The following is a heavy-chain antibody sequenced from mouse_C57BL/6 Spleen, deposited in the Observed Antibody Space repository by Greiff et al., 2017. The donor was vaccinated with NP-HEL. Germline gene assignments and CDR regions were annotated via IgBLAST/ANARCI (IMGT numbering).Heavy chain of an antibody. J-gene: IGHJ2*01. CDR2: IDPSDSET. CDR1: GYTFTSYW. CDR3: AREGVSTTVYFDY. Sequence: QVQLQQPGAELVRPGSSVKLSCKASGYTFTSYWMHWVKQRPIQGLEWIGNIDPSDSETHYNQKFKDKATLTVDKSSSTAYMQLSSLTSEDSAVYYCAREGVSTTVYFDYWGQGTTLTVSS. D-gene: IGHD1-1*01. V-gene: IGHV1-52*01.